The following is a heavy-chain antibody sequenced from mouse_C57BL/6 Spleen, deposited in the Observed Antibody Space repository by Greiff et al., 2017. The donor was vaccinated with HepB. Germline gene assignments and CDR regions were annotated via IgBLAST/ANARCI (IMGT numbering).Heavy chain of an antibody. Sequence: EVKLMESGGGLVQPGGSLSLSCAASGFTFTDYYMSWVRQPPGKALAWLGFIRNKANGYTTEYSASVKGRFTISTDNSQSILYLQMNALRAEDSATYYCARFGLRRGDYFDYWGQGTTLTVSS. CDR1: GFTFTDYY. D-gene: IGHD2-2*01. CDR3: ARFGLRRGDYFDY. J-gene: IGHJ2*01. V-gene: IGHV7-3*01. CDR2: IRNKANGYTT.